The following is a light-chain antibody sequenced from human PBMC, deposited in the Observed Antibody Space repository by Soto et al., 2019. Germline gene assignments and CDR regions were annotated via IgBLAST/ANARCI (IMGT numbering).Light chain of an antibody. CDR2: DAS. Sequence: DIQMTQSPSTLSASVGDRVTITCRPSQSITTWLAWYQKKPGRAPKLLIYDASSLESGVPSRFSGSGSGTEFTLTISSLQPDDFATYYCQQYKSLPLTFGGGTKVEIK. CDR1: QSITTW. J-gene: IGKJ4*02. V-gene: IGKV1-5*01. CDR3: QQYKSLPLT.